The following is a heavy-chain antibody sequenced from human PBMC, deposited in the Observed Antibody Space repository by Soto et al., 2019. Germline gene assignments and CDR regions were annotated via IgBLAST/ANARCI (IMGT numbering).Heavy chain of an antibody. CDR3: GRVPEETVGYYYGMDV. J-gene: IGHJ6*02. Sequence: PSETLSLTCTVSGGSISSYYWSWIRQPPGKGLEWIGYIYYSGSTNYNPSLKSRVTISVDTSKNQFSLKLSSVTAADTAVYYCGRVPEETVGYYYGMDVWGQGTTVTVSS. V-gene: IGHV4-59*01. CDR1: GGSISSYY. D-gene: IGHD1-1*01. CDR2: IYYSGST.